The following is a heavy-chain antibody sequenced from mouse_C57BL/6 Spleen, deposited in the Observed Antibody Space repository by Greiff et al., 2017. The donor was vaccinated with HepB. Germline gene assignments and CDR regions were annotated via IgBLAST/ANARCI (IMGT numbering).Heavy chain of an antibody. CDR1: GFNIKDDY. D-gene: IGHD1-1*01. V-gene: IGHV14-4*01. Sequence: VQLQQSGAELVRPGASVKLSCTASGFNIKDDYMHWVKQRPEQGLEWIGWIDPENGDTESASKFQGKATITADTSSHTAYLQLSSLTSEDTAVYYCTSYYGSSYYFDYWGQGTTLTVSS. CDR3: TSYYGSSYYFDY. CDR2: IDPENGDT. J-gene: IGHJ2*01.